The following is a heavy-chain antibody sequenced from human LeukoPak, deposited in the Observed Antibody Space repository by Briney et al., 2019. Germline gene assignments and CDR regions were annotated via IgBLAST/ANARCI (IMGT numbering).Heavy chain of an antibody. J-gene: IGHJ4*02. CDR1: GFTFDDYA. V-gene: IGHV3-9*01. D-gene: IGHD3-16*01. CDR3: AVLDGGGAREGFDY. CDR2: ISWNSGSI. Sequence: GGSLRLSCAASGFTFDDYAMHWVRQAPGKGLEWVSGISWNSGSIGYADSVKGRFTISRDNAKNSLYLQMNSLRAEDTALYYCAVLDGGGAREGFDYWGQGTLVTVSS.